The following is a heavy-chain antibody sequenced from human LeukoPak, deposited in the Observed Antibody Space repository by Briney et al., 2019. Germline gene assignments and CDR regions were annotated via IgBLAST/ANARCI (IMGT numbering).Heavy chain of an antibody. V-gene: IGHV3-30*18. CDR1: GFTFSSYG. D-gene: IGHD3-9*01. Sequence: GGSLRLSCAASGFTFSSYGMPWFRQAPGKGLEGVAVISYDGSNKYYADSVKGRFTISRDNSKNTLYLQMNSLRAEDTAVYYCAKVGDFDWLLSYFDYWGQGTLVTVSS. CDR2: ISYDGSNK. J-gene: IGHJ4*02. CDR3: AKVGDFDWLLSYFDY.